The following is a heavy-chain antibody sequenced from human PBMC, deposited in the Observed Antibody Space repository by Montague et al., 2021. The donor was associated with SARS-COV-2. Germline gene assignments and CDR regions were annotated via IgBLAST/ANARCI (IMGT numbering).Heavy chain of an antibody. CDR1: GFSLKTPGMC. CDR3: ARTSPYSGSYKEFDY. D-gene: IGHD1-26*01. V-gene: IGHV2-70*11. J-gene: IGHJ4*02. CDR2: IDWDGDK. Sequence: PALVKPTQTVTLTCTFSGFSLKTPGMCVSWIRQPPGKALEWLARIDWDGDKDFSTSLKTRLTVSMDTSKNQVVLTMTNMDPGDTATYYCARTSPYSGSYKEFDYWGQGVLVTVSS.